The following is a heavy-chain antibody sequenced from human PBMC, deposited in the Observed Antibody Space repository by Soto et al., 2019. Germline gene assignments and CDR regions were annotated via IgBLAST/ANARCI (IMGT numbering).Heavy chain of an antibody. CDR1: GGSIRGGGYS. CDR2: IYHSGST. D-gene: IGHD1-7*01. CDR3: ARTESGTFDP. V-gene: IGHV4-30-2*01. J-gene: IGHJ5*02. Sequence: PSETLCLTCAVAGGSIRGGGYSWSWIRQPPGKGLEWIGYIYHSGSTYYNPSLKSRVTISVDRSKNQFSLKLSSVTAADTAVYYCARTESGTFDPWGQGTLVTVSS.